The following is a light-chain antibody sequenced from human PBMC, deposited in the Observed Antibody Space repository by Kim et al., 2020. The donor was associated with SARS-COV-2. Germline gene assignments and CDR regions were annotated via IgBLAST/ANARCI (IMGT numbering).Light chain of an antibody. CDR1: NIENKN. J-gene: IGLJ2*01. V-gene: IGLV3-9*01. CDR3: QVWDSRTVV. CDR2: RDK. Sequence: SYELTQPLSVSVALGQTATIPCGGNNIENKNVHWYHQRPGQAPVLVMYRDKKRPSGIPERLSGPNSGNTATLTISRVEAGDEGDYYCQVWDSRTVVFGGG.